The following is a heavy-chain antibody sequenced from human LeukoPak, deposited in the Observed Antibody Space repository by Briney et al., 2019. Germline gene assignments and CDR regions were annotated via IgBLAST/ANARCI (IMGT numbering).Heavy chain of an antibody. Sequence: PGGSLRLSCAASGFTFSSYTMYWVRQAPGKGMEYVSATSSNGGSTYYANSVKGRFTISRDNSMNTLYLQMGSLRGEDMAVYYCAREVNWRFDYWGQGTLVTVSS. J-gene: IGHJ4*02. CDR3: AREVNWRFDY. D-gene: IGHD1-1*01. CDR1: GFTFSSYT. V-gene: IGHV3-64*01. CDR2: TSSNGGST.